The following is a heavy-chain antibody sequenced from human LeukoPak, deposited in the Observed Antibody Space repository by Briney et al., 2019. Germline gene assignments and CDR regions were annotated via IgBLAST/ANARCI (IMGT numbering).Heavy chain of an antibody. J-gene: IGHJ6*02. CDR3: ARDGTGFSSGMGV. Sequence: GGSLRLSCAASGFTFSTYSMNWVRQAPGKGLEWVSSIDYSSSYIYYIDSVKGRFTISRDNARDSLYLQMNSLRAEDTAVYYCARDGTGFSSGMGVWGQGTTVSVCS. CDR2: IDYSSSYI. CDR1: GFTFSTYS. V-gene: IGHV3-21*01. D-gene: IGHD7-27*01.